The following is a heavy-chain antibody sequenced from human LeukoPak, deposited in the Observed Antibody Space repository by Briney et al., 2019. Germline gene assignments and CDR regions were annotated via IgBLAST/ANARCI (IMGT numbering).Heavy chain of an antibody. V-gene: IGHV3-74*01. Sequence: GGSLRLSCAASGFTFSSYYMHWVRQAPGKGPVWVSRINSDGSSTNYADSVKGRFTISRDNAKNTLYLQMNSLRAEDTAVFYCAREDRVDNSPGTFDIWGQGTMVILSS. D-gene: IGHD1-1*01. CDR2: INSDGSST. CDR3: AREDRVDNSPGTFDI. CDR1: GFTFSSYY. J-gene: IGHJ3*02.